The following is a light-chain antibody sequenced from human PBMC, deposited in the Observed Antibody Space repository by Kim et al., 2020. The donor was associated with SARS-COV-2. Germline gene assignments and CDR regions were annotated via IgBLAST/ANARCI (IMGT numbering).Light chain of an antibody. CDR1: ALPKQY. V-gene: IGLV3-25*03. J-gene: IGLJ2*01. CDR2: KDS. CDR3: QSADSSGTPRVV. Sequence: SYELTQPPSVSVSPGQTARITCSGDALPKQYAYWYQQKPGQAPVLVIYKDSERPSGIPERFSGSSSGTTVTLTSSGVQAEDEADYYCQSADSSGTPRVVFGGGTQLTVL.